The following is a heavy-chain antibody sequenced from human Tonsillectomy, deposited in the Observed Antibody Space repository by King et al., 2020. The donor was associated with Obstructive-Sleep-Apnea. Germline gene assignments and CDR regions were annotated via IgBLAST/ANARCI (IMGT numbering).Heavy chain of an antibody. CDR3: AKGPAVYYDGICYYSEPYYFDY. V-gene: IGHV3-23*04. J-gene: IGHJ4*02. Sequence: QLVQSGGNLVQPGGSLRLSCAASGFTFSSYAMSWVRQAPGKGLEWVSGFSGSGDRTYYEDSVKGRFTISRDNSKSTLYLQLNSLRAADTTVFYFAKGPAVYYDGICYYSEPYYFDYWGQRTLVTVSS. CDR2: FSGSGDRT. CDR1: GFTFSSYA. D-gene: IGHD3-22*01.